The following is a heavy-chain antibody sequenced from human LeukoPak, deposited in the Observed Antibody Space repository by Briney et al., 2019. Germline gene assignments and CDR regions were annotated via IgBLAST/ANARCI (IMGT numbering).Heavy chain of an antibody. CDR3: ARGSDREANCMDY. CDR2: ISGSGGST. V-gene: IGHV3-23*01. J-gene: IGHJ4*02. Sequence: GGSLRLSCAASGFTFSSYAMSWVRQAPGKGLEWVSAISGSGGSTYYADSVKGRFTISRDNSKNTLYLQMNSLRAEDTAVYFCARGSDREANCMDYWGQGTLVTVSS. CDR1: GFTFSSYA. D-gene: IGHD2-15*01.